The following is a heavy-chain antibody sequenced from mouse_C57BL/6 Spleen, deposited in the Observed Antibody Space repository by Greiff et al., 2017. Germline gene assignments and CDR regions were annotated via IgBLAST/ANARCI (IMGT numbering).Heavy chain of an antibody. Sequence: QVQLQHSGPELVKPGASVKISCKASGYSFTSYYIHWVKQRPGQGLEWIGWIYPGSGNTKYNEKFKGKATLTADTSSSTAYMQLSSLTSEDSAVYYCAIPENYDYDVGDYYAMDYWGQGTSVTVSS. V-gene: IGHV1-66*01. J-gene: IGHJ4*01. CDR1: GYSFTSYY. CDR2: IYPGSGNT. CDR3: AIPENYDYDVGDYYAMDY. D-gene: IGHD2-4*01.